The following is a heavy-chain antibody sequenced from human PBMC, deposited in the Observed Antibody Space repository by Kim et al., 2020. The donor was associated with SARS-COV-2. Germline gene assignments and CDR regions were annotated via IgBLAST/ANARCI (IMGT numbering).Heavy chain of an antibody. CDR3: AADLIAAAGTPPVDY. V-gene: IGHV1-58*01. J-gene: IGHJ4*02. CDR1: GFTFTSSA. D-gene: IGHD6-13*01. CDR2: IVVGSGNT. Sequence: SVKVSCKASGFTFTSSAVQWVRQARGQRLEWIGWIVVGSGNTNYAQKFQERVTITRDMSTSTAYMELSSLRSEDTAVYYCAADLIAAAGTPPVDYWGQGTLVTVSS.